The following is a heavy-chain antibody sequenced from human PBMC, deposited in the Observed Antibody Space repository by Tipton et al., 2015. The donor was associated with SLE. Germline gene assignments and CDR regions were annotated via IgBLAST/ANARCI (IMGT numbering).Heavy chain of an antibody. Sequence: TLSLTCTVSGGSISSGGYYWSWIRQYPGKGLEWIGYISYSGSTNYSSSLKSRLTISVDTSKNQFSLKLSSVTAADTAVYYCARDVGGYNTGWFPYYFDYWGQGTLVTVSS. V-gene: IGHV4-31*03. D-gene: IGHD2-8*02. J-gene: IGHJ4*02. CDR3: ARDVGGYNTGWFPYYFDY. CDR2: ISYSGST. CDR1: GGSISSGGYY.